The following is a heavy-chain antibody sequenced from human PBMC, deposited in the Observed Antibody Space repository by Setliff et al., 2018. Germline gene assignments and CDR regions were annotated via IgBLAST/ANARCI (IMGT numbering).Heavy chain of an antibody. Sequence: GGSLRLSCAASGFTFSSSAMAWVRQAPGKGLEWVSAISSTITSTYYADSVKGRFTISRDNSKNTLYLQMNSLRAEDTAVYYCAKDRSGSKAYYYYGMDVWGQGTTVTVSS. CDR3: AKDRSGSKAYYYYGMDV. V-gene: IGHV3-23*01. D-gene: IGHD3-10*01. J-gene: IGHJ6*02. CDR2: ISSTITST. CDR1: GFTFSSSA.